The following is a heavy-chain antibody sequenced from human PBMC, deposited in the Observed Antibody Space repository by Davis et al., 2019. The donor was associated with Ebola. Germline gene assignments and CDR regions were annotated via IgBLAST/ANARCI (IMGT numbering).Heavy chain of an antibody. CDR3: ARVSIAGDGFDY. Sequence: PSETLSLTCAVYGGSFSGYYWSWIRQPPGKGLEWIGEINHSGSTNYNPSLKSRVTISVDTSKNQFSLKLSSVTAADTAVYYCARVSIAGDGFDYWGQGTLVTVSS. CDR2: INHSGST. D-gene: IGHD6-13*01. V-gene: IGHV4-34*01. CDR1: GGSFSGYY. J-gene: IGHJ4*02.